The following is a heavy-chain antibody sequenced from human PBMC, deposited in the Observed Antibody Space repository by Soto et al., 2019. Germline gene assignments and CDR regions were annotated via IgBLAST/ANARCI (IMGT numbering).Heavy chain of an antibody. J-gene: IGHJ6*02. D-gene: IGHD3-22*01. CDR3: ARILGYYDNYGMDV. CDR1: GFSLSTSGMC. V-gene: IGHV2-70*11. CDR2: IDWDDDK. Sequence: SGPTLVNPTQTLTLTCTFSGFSLSTSGMCVSWIRQPPGKALEWLARIDWDDDKYYSTSLKTRLTISKDTSKNQVVLTMTNMDPVDTATYYCARILGYYDNYGMDVWGQGTTVTVSS.